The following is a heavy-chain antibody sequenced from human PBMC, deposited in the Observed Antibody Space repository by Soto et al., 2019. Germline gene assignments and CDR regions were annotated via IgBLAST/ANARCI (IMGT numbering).Heavy chain of an antibody. D-gene: IGHD1-1*01. V-gene: IGHV1-2*02. CDR1: GDTFTGYY. CDR2: ISPHTGGT. J-gene: IGHJ6*02. CDR3: ARNWNHGWRAPYYYGMDV. Sequence: ASVKVSCKASGDTFTGYYMHWVRQAPGQGLEWMGWISPHTGGTSYSQKFQGRVTMTRDTSISTAYMELSRLRSDDTAVYYCARNWNHGWRAPYYYGMDVWGQGTTVTVSS.